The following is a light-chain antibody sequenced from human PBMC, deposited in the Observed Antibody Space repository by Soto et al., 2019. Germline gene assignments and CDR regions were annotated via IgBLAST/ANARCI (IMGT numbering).Light chain of an antibody. Sequence: IVLTQSPGTLSLSPWERATLSCRASQSVSSSYLAWYQQKPGQAPRLLIYGASSRATGIPDRFSGSGSGTDFTLTISRLEPEDFAVYYCQQYGSLSWTFGQGTKVDIK. J-gene: IGKJ1*01. CDR1: QSVSSSY. CDR2: GAS. V-gene: IGKV3-20*01. CDR3: QQYGSLSWT.